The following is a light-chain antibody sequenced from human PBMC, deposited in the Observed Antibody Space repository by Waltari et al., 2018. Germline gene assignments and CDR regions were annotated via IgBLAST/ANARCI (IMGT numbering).Light chain of an antibody. V-gene: IGLV3-1*01. J-gene: IGLJ2*01. CDR1: KLGGKY. CDR3: QAWDSSTSHVV. CDR2: QDT. Sequence: SYELTQPPSVSVSPGQTASITCSGDKLGGKYVCWYQQKPGQSPVLVIYQDTKRPSGIPARFSGSNSGNTATLTISGTQAMDEADYYWQAWDSSTSHVVFGGGTKLTVL.